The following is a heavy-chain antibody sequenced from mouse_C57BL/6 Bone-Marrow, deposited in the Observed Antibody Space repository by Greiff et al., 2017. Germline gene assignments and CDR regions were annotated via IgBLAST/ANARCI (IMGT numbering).Heavy chain of an antibody. Sequence: EVMLVESGGGLVQPGGSLKLSCAASGFTFSDYGMAWVRQAPRKGPEWVAFISNLAYSIYYADTVSGRFTISRENAKNTLYLEMSSLRSEDTAMYYCARHDTVGWFAYWGQGTLVTVSA. D-gene: IGHD2-3*01. CDR2: ISNLAYSI. J-gene: IGHJ3*01. CDR1: GFTFSDYG. V-gene: IGHV5-15*04. CDR3: ARHDTVGWFAY.